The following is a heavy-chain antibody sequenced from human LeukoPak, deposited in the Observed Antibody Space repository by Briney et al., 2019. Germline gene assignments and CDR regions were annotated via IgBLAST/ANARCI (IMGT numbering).Heavy chain of an antibody. CDR3: ARVRGGYYDILTGYLRPNWFDP. Sequence: ASVKVSCKASGYTFTSYDINWVRHATGQGLEWMGWMNPNSGNTGYAQKFQGRVTMTRNTSISTAYMELSSLRSEDTAVYYCARVRGGYYDILTGYLRPNWFDPWGQGTLVTVSS. CDR1: GYTFTSYD. V-gene: IGHV1-8*01. D-gene: IGHD3-9*01. J-gene: IGHJ5*02. CDR2: MNPNSGNT.